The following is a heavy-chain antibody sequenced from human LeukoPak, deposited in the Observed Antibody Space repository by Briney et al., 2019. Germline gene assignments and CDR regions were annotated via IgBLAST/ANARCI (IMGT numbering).Heavy chain of an antibody. CDR1: GYTLTELS. CDR2: FNPENKET. D-gene: IGHD2-21*01. CDR3: ATTHSISNY. V-gene: IGHV1-24*01. Sequence: PGASVKVSCKVSGYTLTELSIHWVRQAPGKGLEWMGGFNPENKETIYAEKFQGRVTMTEDTSTDTAYMEMNSLRSEDTAVYYCATTHSISNYWGQGTLVTVSS. J-gene: IGHJ4*02.